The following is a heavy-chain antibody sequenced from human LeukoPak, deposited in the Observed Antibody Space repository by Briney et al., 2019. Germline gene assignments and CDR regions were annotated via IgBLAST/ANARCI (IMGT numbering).Heavy chain of an antibody. CDR3: ARGGHYGDYVPLG. CDR2: ISSSSYI. J-gene: IGHJ4*02. CDR1: GFTFSSYS. V-gene: IGHV3-21*01. D-gene: IGHD4-17*01. Sequence: GGSLRLSCAASGFTFSSYSMNWVRQAPGKGLEWVSSISSSSYIYYADSVKGRFTISRDNAKNSLYLQMNSLRAEDTAVYYCARGGHYGDYVPLGWGQGTLVTVSS.